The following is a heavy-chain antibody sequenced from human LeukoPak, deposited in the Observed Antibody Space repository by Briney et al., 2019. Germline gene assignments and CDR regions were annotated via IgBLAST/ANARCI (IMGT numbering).Heavy chain of an antibody. V-gene: IGHV1-2*02. CDR2: INPNIGGT. CDR3: GRTFRITAAGTGYSSEVDV. Sequence: ASVKVSCKASGYTFTGYYMHWVRQAPGQGLEWMGWINPNIGGTNYAQKFQGRVTMTRDTSISTAYMELRRLRSDDTAVYYCGRTFRITAAGTGYSSEVDVWAQGPRVPVSS. J-gene: IGHJ6*02. D-gene: IGHD6-13*01. CDR1: GYTFTGYY.